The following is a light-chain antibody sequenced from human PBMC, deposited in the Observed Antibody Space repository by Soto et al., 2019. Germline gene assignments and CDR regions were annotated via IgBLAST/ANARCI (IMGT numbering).Light chain of an antibody. Sequence: DIQFTQCPSLPPASVTGRVTIACRASHGVSTYLAWYQQKPGKAPKLMIYEASTLQSGVPSRFSGSGSGTEFTLTISGLLPEDFAAYHCQQHNTLPFTFGQGTRLEI. CDR1: HGVSTY. V-gene: IGKV1-9*01. CDR3: QQHNTLPFT. CDR2: EAS. J-gene: IGKJ5*01.